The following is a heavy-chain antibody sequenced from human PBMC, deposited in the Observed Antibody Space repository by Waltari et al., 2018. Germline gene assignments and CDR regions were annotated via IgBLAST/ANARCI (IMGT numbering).Heavy chain of an antibody. CDR1: GFTFSSYA. D-gene: IGHD6-19*01. CDR3: AKDHPSDGWPAFDS. J-gene: IGHJ4*02. Sequence: EVQLVESGGGLVQPGGSLRLSCAASGFTFSSYAMSWVRQAPGKGLEWVSAISGSGGSTYYADSVKGRFTISRDNSDNKVHLQMNGLNADDTATYYCAKDHPSDGWPAFDSWGQGTQVIVSS. V-gene: IGHV3-23*04. CDR2: ISGSGGST.